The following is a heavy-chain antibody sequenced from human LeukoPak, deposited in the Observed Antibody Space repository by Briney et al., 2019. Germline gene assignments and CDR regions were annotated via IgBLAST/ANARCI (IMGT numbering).Heavy chain of an antibody. Sequence: GGSLRLSCAASGFTFSASAMNWVRQAPAKGLEWVSSVNGGGSSTYYADSVKGRFTISRDNSKNTLYLQMNSLRAEDTAVYYCANVYDSSGYYNPFVDYWGQGTLVTVSS. V-gene: IGHV3-23*01. D-gene: IGHD3-22*01. J-gene: IGHJ4*02. CDR2: VNGGGSST. CDR3: ANVYDSSGYYNPFVDY. CDR1: GFTFSASA.